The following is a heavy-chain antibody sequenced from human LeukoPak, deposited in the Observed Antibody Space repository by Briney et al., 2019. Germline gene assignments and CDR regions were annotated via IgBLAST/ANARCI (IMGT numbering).Heavy chain of an antibody. CDR2: IKSRVSGGTT. CDR3: TSDLPGGYSNYFDD. Sequence: GALRLSFAASGFPFTNAWMSWGRPAPRKGLEWVCRIKSRVSGGTTDYAAPVKGRFTISRDDSKNTLHLQMDSLRTEDTAVYYCTSDLPGGYSNYFDDWGQGTLVTVSS. V-gene: IGHV3-15*01. D-gene: IGHD4-23*01. CDR1: GFPFTNAW. J-gene: IGHJ4*02.